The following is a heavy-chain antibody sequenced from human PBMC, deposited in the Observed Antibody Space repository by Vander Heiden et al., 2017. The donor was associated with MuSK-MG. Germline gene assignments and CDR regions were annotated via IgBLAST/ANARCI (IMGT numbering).Heavy chain of an antibody. V-gene: IGHV4-38-2*01. CDR2: IYHSGST. J-gene: IGHJ4*02. D-gene: IGHD5-18*01. Sequence: QVQLQESGPGLVTPSETLSLHCAVSGYSISSGYYWGWIRQPPGKGLEWIGSIYHSGSTYYNPSLKSRVTISVDTSKNQFSLKLSSVTAADTAVYYCATQYSYGNRFDYWGQGTLVTVSS. CDR3: ATQYSYGNRFDY. CDR1: GYSISSGYY.